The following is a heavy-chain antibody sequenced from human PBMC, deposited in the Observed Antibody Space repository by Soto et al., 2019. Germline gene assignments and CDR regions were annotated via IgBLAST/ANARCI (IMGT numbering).Heavy chain of an antibody. CDR1: GGSISSGGYY. Sequence: PSETLSLTCTVSGGSISSGGYYWSWIRQHPGKGLEWIGYIYYSGSTYYNPSLKSRVTISVDTSKNQFSLKLSSVTAADTAVYYCASSKHITMVRGVYYGMDVWGQGTTVTVSS. D-gene: IGHD3-10*01. CDR3: ASSKHITMVRGVYYGMDV. J-gene: IGHJ6*02. CDR2: IYYSGST. V-gene: IGHV4-31*03.